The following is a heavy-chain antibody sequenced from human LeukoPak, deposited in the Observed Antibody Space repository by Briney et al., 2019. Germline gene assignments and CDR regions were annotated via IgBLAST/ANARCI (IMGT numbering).Heavy chain of an antibody. D-gene: IGHD4-17*01. CDR1: GYTFTSYG. J-gene: IGHJ4*02. CDR3: ARDIIKTTVTTPVFDY. CDR2: ISAYDGNT. Sequence: GASVKVSCEASGYTFTSYGLSWVRQAPGQGLEWMGWISAYDGNTNYVQKLQGRVTMTTDTATSTAYMELRSLRSDDTAVYYCARDIIKTTVTTPVFDYWGQGTLVTVSS. V-gene: IGHV1-18*01.